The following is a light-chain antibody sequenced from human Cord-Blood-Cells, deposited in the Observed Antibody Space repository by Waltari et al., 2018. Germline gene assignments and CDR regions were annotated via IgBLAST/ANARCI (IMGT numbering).Light chain of an antibody. V-gene: IGLV2-11*01. CDR1: SSDVGGYNY. CDR2: DVS. J-gene: IGLJ1*01. CDR3: CSYAGSFYV. Sequence: QSALTQPRSVSGSPGQSVTISCTGPSSDVGGYNYVSWYQQHPGKAPKLMIYDVSTRPSGVPDRFSGSKSGNTASLTISGLQAEDEADYYCCSYAGSFYVFGTGTKVTVL.